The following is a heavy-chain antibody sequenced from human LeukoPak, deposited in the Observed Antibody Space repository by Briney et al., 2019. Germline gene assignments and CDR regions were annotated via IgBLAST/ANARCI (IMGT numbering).Heavy chain of an antibody. CDR3: ARYYSGYGLDAFDI. CDR2: IYYSGST. Sequence: PSETLSLTCTVSGGSISSYYWGWIRQPPGKGLEWIGSIYYSGSTYYNPSLKSRVTISVDTSKNQFSLKLSSVTAADTAVYYCARYYSGYGLDAFDIWGQGTVVTVSS. D-gene: IGHD5-12*01. CDR1: GGSISSYY. J-gene: IGHJ3*02. V-gene: IGHV4-39*01.